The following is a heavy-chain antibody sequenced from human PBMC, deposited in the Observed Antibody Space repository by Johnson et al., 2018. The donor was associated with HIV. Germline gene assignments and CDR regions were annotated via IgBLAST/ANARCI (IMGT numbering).Heavy chain of an antibody. CDR3: ARDRGYWDAFDI. CDR1: GFTFSDYY. J-gene: IGHJ3*02. V-gene: IGHV3-11*04. D-gene: IGHD3-22*01. Sequence: QEQLVESGGGVVQPGGSLRLSCAASGFTFSDYYMGWIRQTPGKGLEWVSYISSSGTTVYYADSVKGRFSISRANAKHSLYLQMNSLRAEDTAVYYCARDRGYWDAFDIWGQGTMVTVSS. CDR2: ISSSGTTV.